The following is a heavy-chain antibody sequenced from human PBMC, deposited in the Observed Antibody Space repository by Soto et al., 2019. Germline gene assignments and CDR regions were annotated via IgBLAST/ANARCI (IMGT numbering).Heavy chain of an antibody. J-gene: IGHJ4*02. V-gene: IGHV4-39*01. CDR1: GGSIRSSDYY. D-gene: IGHD6-19*01. CDR3: AEMPGQCLPRD. CDR2: INSGGSA. Sequence: QLQLQESGPGLVKPSETLSLTCTVSGGSIRSSDYYWGWIRQPPGGGLEWIGNINSGGSAYYYPSLRTRVTTSLSTSKNPFSLRMSSVTAADTAVYYWAEMPGQCLPRDWGQGIMVTVSS.